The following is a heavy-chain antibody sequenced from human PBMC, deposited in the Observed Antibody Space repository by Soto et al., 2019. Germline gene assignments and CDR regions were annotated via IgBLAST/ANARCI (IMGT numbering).Heavy chain of an antibody. J-gene: IGHJ5*02. CDR3: ARGQRFSDWFDP. CDR1: GGAISTYY. CDR2: IYSIGST. V-gene: IGHV4-4*07. Sequence: SETLSLTCTVSGGAISTYYWTWIRQTAGKGLEWIGRIYSIGSTKYNPALQSRVTMSLDTSNNQFSLRLTPVTAADTAVYYCARGQRFSDWFDPWGQGTLVTVSS. D-gene: IGHD3-3*01.